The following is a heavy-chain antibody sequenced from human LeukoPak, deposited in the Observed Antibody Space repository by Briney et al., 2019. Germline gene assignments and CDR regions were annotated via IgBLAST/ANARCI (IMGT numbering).Heavy chain of an antibody. V-gene: IGHV4-34*01. CDR2: INHSGST. J-gene: IGHJ4*02. D-gene: IGHD3-22*01. Sequence: SETLSLTCAVYGGSFSGYYWSWIRRPPGKGLEWIGEINHSGSTNYNPSLKSRVTISVDTSKNQFSLKLSSVAAADTAVYYCARHVPSYYYDSSGYFFDYWGQGTLVTVSS. CDR1: GGSFSGYY. CDR3: ARHVPSYYYDSSGYFFDY.